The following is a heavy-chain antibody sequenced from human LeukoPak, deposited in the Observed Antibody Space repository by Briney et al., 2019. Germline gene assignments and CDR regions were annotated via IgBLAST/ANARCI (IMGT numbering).Heavy chain of an antibody. CDR1: GFTFDDYG. V-gene: IGHV3-74*01. D-gene: IGHD6-6*01. CDR3: ARGGVYSTSAVDY. Sequence: GGSLRLSCAASGFTFDDYGMSWVRQAPGKGLVWVSRINSDGSSTSYADSVRGRFTISRDYAKNTLYLQMNSLRAEDTAVYYCARGGVYSTSAVDYWGQGTLVTVSS. J-gene: IGHJ4*02. CDR2: INSDGSST.